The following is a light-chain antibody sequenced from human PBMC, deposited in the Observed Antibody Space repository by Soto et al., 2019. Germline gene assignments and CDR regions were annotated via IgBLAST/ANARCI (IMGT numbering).Light chain of an antibody. J-gene: IGKJ4*01. Sequence: EIVLTQSPATLSLSPGERATLSCRASQSVSSYLAWYRQKPGQAPRLLIYDASSRATGIPARFSGSGSGTDFTLTISSLEPEDFAVYYCQQRSNWLTFGGGTKVEI. CDR2: DAS. CDR3: QQRSNWLT. CDR1: QSVSSY. V-gene: IGKV3-11*01.